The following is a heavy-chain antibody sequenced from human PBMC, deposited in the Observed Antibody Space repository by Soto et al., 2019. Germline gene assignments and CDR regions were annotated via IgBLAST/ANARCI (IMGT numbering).Heavy chain of an antibody. Sequence: QVQLQESGPGLVKPSETLSLTCTVSGGSISSYYWSWIRQPPGKGLEWIGYIYYSGSTNYNPSLKSRVTISVDTSKSQFSLKLSSVTAADTAVYYCARNPSAYYYGSGDPRNYYYYYMDVWGKGTTVTVSS. CDR3: ARNPSAYYYGSGDPRNYYYYYMDV. CDR1: GGSISSYY. V-gene: IGHV4-59*08. J-gene: IGHJ6*03. CDR2: IYYSGST. D-gene: IGHD3-10*01.